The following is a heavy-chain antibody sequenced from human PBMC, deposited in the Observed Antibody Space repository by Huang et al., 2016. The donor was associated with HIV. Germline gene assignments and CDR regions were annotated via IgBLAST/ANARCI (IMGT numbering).Heavy chain of an antibody. J-gene: IGHJ3*02. D-gene: IGHD3-3*01. CDR1: GSTVTKLS. CDR3: AVPTMSAAGFDI. CDR2: FDHASGHT. V-gene: IGHV1-24*01. Sequence: QVQLVQSGAEVKKPGASVKVSCEVFGSTVTKLSMHWVRQAPGKSHEWMVGFDHASGHTYTAQKFQVRVIMNEYTSTNKGSMEVRILRSEDTAVYYCAVPTMSAAGFDIWGRGTMVIVSS.